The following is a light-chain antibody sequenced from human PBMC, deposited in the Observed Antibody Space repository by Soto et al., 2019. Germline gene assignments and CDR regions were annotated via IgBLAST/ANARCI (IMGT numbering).Light chain of an antibody. CDR1: SSDVGGDNY. V-gene: IGLV2-8*01. CDR3: SSYAGSNNFVV. J-gene: IGLJ3*02. Sequence: QSALTQPPSASGSPGQSVTISCTGTSSDVGGDNYVSWYPQHPGKAPKLRIYEVSKRPSGVPDRFSGSMSGNAASLTVSGLQAEDEADYCCSSYAGSNNFVVFGGGTELTVL. CDR2: EVS.